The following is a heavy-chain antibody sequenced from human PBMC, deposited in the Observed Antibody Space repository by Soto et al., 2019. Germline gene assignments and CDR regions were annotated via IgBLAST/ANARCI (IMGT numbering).Heavy chain of an antibody. Sequence: PGGSLRLSCAASGFTVSSNYMSWVRQAPGKGLEWVSVIYSGGSTYYADSVKGRFTISRDNSKNTLYLQMNSLRAEDTAVYYCAREEAEAAQVLDYWGQGTLVTVSS. J-gene: IGHJ4*02. CDR1: GFTVSSNY. D-gene: IGHD6-13*01. V-gene: IGHV3-66*01. CDR3: AREEAEAAQVLDY. CDR2: IYSGGST.